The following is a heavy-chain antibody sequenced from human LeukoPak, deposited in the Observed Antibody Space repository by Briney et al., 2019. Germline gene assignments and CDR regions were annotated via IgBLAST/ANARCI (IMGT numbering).Heavy chain of an antibody. J-gene: IGHJ6*02. CDR3: ARHGTPDETDYYGMDV. Sequence: GESLKISCKASGYSFSTYWIGWVRQMPGKGVEWMGIIYPGDSDTRYSPSFEGQVTISVDKSINTAYLQWSSLKASDTAMYYCARHGTPDETDYYGMDVWGQGTTVTVSS. V-gene: IGHV5-51*01. D-gene: IGHD6-13*01. CDR1: GYSFSTYW. CDR2: IYPGDSDT.